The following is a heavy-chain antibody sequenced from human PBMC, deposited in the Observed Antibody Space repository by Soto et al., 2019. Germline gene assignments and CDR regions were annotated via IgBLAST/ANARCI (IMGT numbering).Heavy chain of an antibody. D-gene: IGHD4-17*01. CDR2: ISYRGNT. Sequence: QVQLQESGPGLVKPSQTLSLTCTVSGGSISSGHYYWSWIRQHPGKGLEWIGYISYRGNTYYNPYLKSRVTISIDTSKNQRSLTLSSVTAADTAVYYCARDTPGTETTPQYWCLDLWGRGTLVTVSS. CDR1: GGSISSGHYY. J-gene: IGHJ2*01. CDR3: ARDTPGTETTPQYWCLDL. V-gene: IGHV4-31*03.